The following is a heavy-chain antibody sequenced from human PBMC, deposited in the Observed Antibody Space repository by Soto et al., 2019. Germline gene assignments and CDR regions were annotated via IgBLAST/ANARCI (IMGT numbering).Heavy chain of an antibody. CDR3: ARGHAAAPEMDV. J-gene: IGHJ6*02. Sequence: SETLSLTCSVSGGSISSGDYYWTWIRQPPGKGLEWIGYISYSGSTFYNPSLKRRVTISVDRSKNQFSLKLSSVTAADTAVYYCARGHAAAPEMDVWGQGTTVTVSS. CDR2: ISYSGST. D-gene: IGHD2-2*01. V-gene: IGHV4-30-4*01. CDR1: GGSISSGDYY.